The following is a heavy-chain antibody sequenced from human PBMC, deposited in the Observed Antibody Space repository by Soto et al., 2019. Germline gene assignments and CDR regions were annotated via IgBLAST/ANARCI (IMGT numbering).Heavy chain of an antibody. CDR1: GYTFTSYG. CDR3: ARVRDYYDSSGYYFDY. J-gene: IGHJ4*02. Sequence: ASVKVSCKASGYTFTSYGISWVRQAPGQGLEWMGWISAYNGNTNYAQKLQGRVTMTTDTSTSTAYMELRSLRSDDTAVYYCARVRDYYDSSGYYFDYWGQGTLVTVSS. D-gene: IGHD3-22*01. CDR2: ISAYNGNT. V-gene: IGHV1-18*01.